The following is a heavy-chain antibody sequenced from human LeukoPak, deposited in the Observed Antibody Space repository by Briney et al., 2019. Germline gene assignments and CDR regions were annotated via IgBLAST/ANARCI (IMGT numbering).Heavy chain of an antibody. Sequence: ASVKVSCKASGYTFTSYAMHWVRQAPGQRLEWMGWINAGNGNTKYSQKFQGRVTITRDTSANTAYMELSSLRSEDTTVYYCAGGDCSSTSCYGYFDHWGQGTLVTVSS. J-gene: IGHJ4*02. CDR1: GYTFTSYA. CDR3: AGGDCSSTSCYGYFDH. CDR2: INAGNGNT. V-gene: IGHV1-3*01. D-gene: IGHD2-2*01.